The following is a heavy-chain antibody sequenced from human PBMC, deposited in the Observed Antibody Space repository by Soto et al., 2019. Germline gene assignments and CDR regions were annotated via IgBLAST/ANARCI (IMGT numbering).Heavy chain of an antibody. CDR3: AKIPRPIVVKGYYYFDY. Sequence: GGSLRLSCAASGFTFSSYAMHWVRQAPGKGLEWVAVISYDGSNKYYADSVKGRFTISRDNSKNTLYLQMNSRRAEDTAVYYCAKIPRPIVVKGYYYFDYWGQGTLVTVSS. D-gene: IGHD3-22*01. CDR2: ISYDGSNK. CDR1: GFTFSSYA. V-gene: IGHV3-30-3*02. J-gene: IGHJ4*02.